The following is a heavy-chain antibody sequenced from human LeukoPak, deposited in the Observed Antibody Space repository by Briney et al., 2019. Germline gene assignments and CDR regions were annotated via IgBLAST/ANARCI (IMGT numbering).Heavy chain of an antibody. CDR2: ISGSGGPT. J-gene: IGHJ3*02. CDR1: GFSFSSYV. V-gene: IGHV3-23*01. Sequence: PGGSLRLSCAASGFSFSSYVMSWVRQAPGKGLEWVSAISGSGGPTYYADSVKGRFAISRDNSKNTLYLQMNSMRAEDTAVYYCARDQDRAFDIWGQGTMVTVSS. CDR3: ARDQDRAFDI.